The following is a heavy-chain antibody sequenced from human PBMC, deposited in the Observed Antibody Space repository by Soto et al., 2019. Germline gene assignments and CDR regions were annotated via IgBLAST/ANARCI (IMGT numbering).Heavy chain of an antibody. CDR3: ARDDYYYDSSGFSFDAFDI. Sequence: QVQLVQSGPEVKKPGASVKVSCKASGYTFTSYGFSWVRQAPGQGLEWMGWISPYNGNTNYAENLQGRVTMTTDTSTSTAYMELRSLRSDDTAVYYCARDDYYYDSSGFSFDAFDIWGQGTMVTVSS. V-gene: IGHV1-18*01. CDR1: GYTFTSYG. D-gene: IGHD3-22*01. CDR2: ISPYNGNT. J-gene: IGHJ3*02.